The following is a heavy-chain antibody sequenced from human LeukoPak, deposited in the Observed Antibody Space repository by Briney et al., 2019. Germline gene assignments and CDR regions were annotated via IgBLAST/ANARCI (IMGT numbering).Heavy chain of an antibody. Sequence: ASVKVSCKASGYTFTSYGISWVRQAPGQGLEWMGWISAYNGNTNYAQKLQGRVTMTTDTSTSTAYMELRSLRSDDTAVYYCARATQGYFAPFFDPWGQGTLVTVSS. J-gene: IGHJ5*02. CDR3: ARATQGYFAPFFDP. D-gene: IGHD2/OR15-2a*01. CDR2: ISAYNGNT. CDR1: GYTFTSYG. V-gene: IGHV1-18*01.